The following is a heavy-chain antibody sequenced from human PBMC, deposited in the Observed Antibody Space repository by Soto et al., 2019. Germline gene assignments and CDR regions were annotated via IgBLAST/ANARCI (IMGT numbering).Heavy chain of an antibody. Sequence: PXQXLSLTCAITGDXVSSDRAGWSWVRQSPSRGLEWLGSTYYRSKWYYEYAVSVRGRITINPDTSKKQYSLQLNSVTPEDADVYFCARGEQYSGRIFDYWGQGTLVTVSS. J-gene: IGHJ4*01. CDR2: TYYRSKWYY. D-gene: IGHD1-26*01. CDR3: ARGEQYSGRIFDY. CDR1: GDXVSSDRAG. V-gene: IGHV6-1*01.